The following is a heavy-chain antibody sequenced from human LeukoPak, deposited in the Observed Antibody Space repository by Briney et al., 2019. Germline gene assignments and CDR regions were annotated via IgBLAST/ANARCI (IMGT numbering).Heavy chain of an antibody. V-gene: IGHV3-48*01. J-gene: IGHJ3*02. Sequence: GGSLRLSCAASGFTFSSYSMNWVRQAPGKGLEWVSYISSSESTLYYADSVKGRFTVSRDNAKNSLYLQMNSLRAEDTAVYYCARDKWELHDAFDIWGQGTMVTVSS. CDR1: GFTFSSYS. CDR3: ARDKWELHDAFDI. D-gene: IGHD1-26*01. CDR2: ISSSESTL.